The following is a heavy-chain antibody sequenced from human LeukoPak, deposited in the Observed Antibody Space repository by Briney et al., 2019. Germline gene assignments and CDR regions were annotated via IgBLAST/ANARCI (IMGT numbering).Heavy chain of an antibody. Sequence: ASVKVSCKVSGYTLTELSMHWVRQAPGQGLEWMGWINPNSGGTNYARKFQGRVTMTRDTSISTAYMELSRLRSDDTAVYYCARGFWRYCSSTSCPSFDYWGQGTLVTVSS. CDR2: INPNSGGT. D-gene: IGHD2-2*01. CDR1: GYTLTELS. V-gene: IGHV1-2*02. J-gene: IGHJ4*02. CDR3: ARGFWRYCSSTSCPSFDY.